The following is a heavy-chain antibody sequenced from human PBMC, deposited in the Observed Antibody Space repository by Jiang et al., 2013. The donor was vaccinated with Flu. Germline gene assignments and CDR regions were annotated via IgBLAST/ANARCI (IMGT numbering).Heavy chain of an antibody. CDR3: ARDSSSEAYPLLLYYFDL. CDR2: FIPIFGTA. J-gene: IGHJ2*01. CDR1: GGSFTSYV. V-gene: IGHV1-69*01. D-gene: IGHD1-26*01. Sequence: GAEVKKPGSSVKVSCKVSGGSFTSYVISWVRQAPGQGLEWMGGFIPIFGTANYAQKFEGRLTISADASTSTAYMELSSLKSEDTAVYYCARDSSSEAYPLLLYYFDLWGRGTLVTVSS.